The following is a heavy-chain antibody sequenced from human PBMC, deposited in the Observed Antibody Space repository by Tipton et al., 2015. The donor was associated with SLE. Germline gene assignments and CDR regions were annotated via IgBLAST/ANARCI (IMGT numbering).Heavy chain of an antibody. CDR2: IYYSGST. V-gene: IGHV4-59*12. CDR3: AIFSRDGYNPEDY. CDR1: GGSISSYY. Sequence: TLSLTCTVSGGSISSYYWSWIRQPLGKGLEWIGYIYYSGSTNYNPSLKSRVTISVDTSKNQFSLKLSSVTAADTAVYYCAIFSRDGYNPEDYWGQGTLVTVSS. D-gene: IGHD5-24*01. J-gene: IGHJ4*02.